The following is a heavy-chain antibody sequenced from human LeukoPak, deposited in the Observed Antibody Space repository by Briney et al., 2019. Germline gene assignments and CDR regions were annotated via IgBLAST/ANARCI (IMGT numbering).Heavy chain of an antibody. D-gene: IGHD3-22*01. V-gene: IGHV6-1*01. CDR3: ARGTGDSCKD. J-gene: IGHJ4*02. CDR2: TYYRSKWRN. CDR1: GDIVSSNSAS. Sequence: KTSQTLSLTCAISGDIVSSNSASWNWIRQSPSRGLEWLGRTYYRSKWRNDYAVSVKSRITISPDTSKNQFSLQLNSVTPEDTAVYYCARGTGDSCKDWGLGTLVTVSS.